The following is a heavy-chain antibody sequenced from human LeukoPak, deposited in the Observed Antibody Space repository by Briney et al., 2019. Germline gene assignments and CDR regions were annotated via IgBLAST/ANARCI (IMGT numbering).Heavy chain of an antibody. V-gene: IGHV4-59*08. D-gene: IGHD6-19*01. J-gene: IGHJ4*02. CDR3: ARHSAVAGTDY. Sequence: PSETQSLTCTVSGGSISSYYWSWIRQPPGKGLEWIGYIYYSGSTNYNPSLKSRVTISVDTSKNQFSLKLSSVTAADTAVYYCARHSAVAGTDYWGQGTLVTVSS. CDR2: IYYSGST. CDR1: GGSISSYY.